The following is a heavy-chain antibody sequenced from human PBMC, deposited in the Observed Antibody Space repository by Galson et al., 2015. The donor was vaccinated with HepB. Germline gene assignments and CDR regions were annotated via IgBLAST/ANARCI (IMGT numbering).Heavy chain of an antibody. V-gene: IGHV3-21*01. D-gene: IGHD2-15*01. J-gene: IGHJ6*02. CDR2: ITGSSSSYI. Sequence: SLRLSCATSGFTFSRYTMNWVRQAPGKGLEWVSSITGSSSSYIDYADSVKGRFTISRDNAKNSLYLQMNSLRGEDTAVYYCARDRSPTPTPHYYYAMDVWGRGTTVTVSS. CDR1: GFTFSRYT. CDR3: ARDRSPTPTPHYYYAMDV.